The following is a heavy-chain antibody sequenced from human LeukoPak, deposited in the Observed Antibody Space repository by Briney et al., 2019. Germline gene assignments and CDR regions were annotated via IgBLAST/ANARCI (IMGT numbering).Heavy chain of an antibody. V-gene: IGHV4-61*01. D-gene: IGHD2-8*01. CDR1: GGSVSSGSFY. Sequence: SSETLSLTCTVSGGSVSSGSFYWSWIRQPPGKSLESIGSIHYSGSTNYNPSLKSRVTISIDTSKNQFSLNLTSVTAADTAVYYCSRENGAFSPFGYWGQGTLVTVLS. CDR3: SRENGAFSPFGY. CDR2: IHYSGST. J-gene: IGHJ4*02.